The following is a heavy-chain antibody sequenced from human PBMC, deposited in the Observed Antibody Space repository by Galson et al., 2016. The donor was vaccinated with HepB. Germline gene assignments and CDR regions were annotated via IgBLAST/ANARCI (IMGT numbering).Heavy chain of an antibody. CDR2: IWHDGSNK. Sequence: SLRLSCAASGFTFRSYGMHWVRQAPGKGLEWVAVIWHDGSNKYYTDSVKGRFTISRDNSKNTLYLQVSSLRAEDTAIYYCASERSYDTSGYYPLSFNYWGQGTLVIVSS. CDR3: ASERSYDTSGYYPLSFNY. J-gene: IGHJ4*02. CDR1: GFTFRSYG. V-gene: IGHV3-33*01. D-gene: IGHD3-22*01.